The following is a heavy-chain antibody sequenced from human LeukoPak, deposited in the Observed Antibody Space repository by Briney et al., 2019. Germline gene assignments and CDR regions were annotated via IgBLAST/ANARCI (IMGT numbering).Heavy chain of an antibody. CDR3: ARGFSWVQLQDY. CDR1: GYTFTDYY. Sequence: ASVKVSCKASGYTFTDYYMHWVRQAPGQGLEWMGWMNPNSGNTGYAQKFQGRVTITRNTSISTAYMELSSLRSEDTAVYYCARGFSWVQLQDYWGQGTLVTVSS. CDR2: MNPNSGNT. D-gene: IGHD6-13*01. V-gene: IGHV1-8*03. J-gene: IGHJ4*02.